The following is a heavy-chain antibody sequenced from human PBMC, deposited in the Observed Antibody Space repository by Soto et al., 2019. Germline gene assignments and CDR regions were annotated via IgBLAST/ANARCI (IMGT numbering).Heavy chain of an antibody. CDR1: GYSFSNYW. D-gene: IGHD5-18*01. V-gene: IGHV5-51*01. CDR2: LYPGDSDT. CDR3: ARQNSYGYYYYGLDV. J-gene: IGHJ6*04. Sequence: GESLKISCKGSGYSFSNYWIGWVRQMPGKGLEWMGILYPGDSDTRYSPSFQGQVTISADKSSSTAHLQWRRLKASDTALYYCARQNSYGYYYYGLDVWGRGNTVTV.